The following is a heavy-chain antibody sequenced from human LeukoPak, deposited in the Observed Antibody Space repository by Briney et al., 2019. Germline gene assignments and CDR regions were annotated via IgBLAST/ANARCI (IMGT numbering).Heavy chain of an antibody. J-gene: IGHJ5*02. Sequence: GRSLRLSCAASGFTFSSYGMHWVRQAPGKGLVGVAVISYDGSNKYYADSVKGRFTISRDNYKNTLYMQMNSLRAEDTAVYYCAKDRRDIVATMIETSTAQFDPWGQGTLVTVSS. D-gene: IGHD5-12*01. V-gene: IGHV3-30*18. CDR2: ISYDGSNK. CDR1: GFTFSSYG. CDR3: AKDRRDIVATMIETSTAQFDP.